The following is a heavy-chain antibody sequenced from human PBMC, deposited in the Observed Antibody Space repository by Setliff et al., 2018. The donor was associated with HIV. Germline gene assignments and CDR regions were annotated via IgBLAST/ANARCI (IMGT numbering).Heavy chain of an antibody. CDR2: IWYDGKNK. CDR3: AKELEKGLWYGDHYFYYGMDV. V-gene: IGHV3-30*02. J-gene: IGHJ6*02. CDR1: GFTFRDYG. Sequence: GGSLSLSCVASGFTFRDYGMHWVRKAPGKGLEWVALIWYDGKNKNYADSVKGRFTISRDNSKNILYLQMSSLRVEETALYYCAKELEKGLWYGDHYFYYGMDVWGQGTTVTVSS. D-gene: IGHD3-10*01.